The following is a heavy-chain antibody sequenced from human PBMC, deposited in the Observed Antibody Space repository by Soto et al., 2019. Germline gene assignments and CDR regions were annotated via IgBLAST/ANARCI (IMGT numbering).Heavy chain of an antibody. CDR1: GYSFSDYG. V-gene: IGHV1-18*04. CDR3: ARDGYSSGWYLGTGMDV. CDR2: ISTYNGNT. D-gene: IGHD6-19*01. J-gene: IGHJ6*02. Sequence: QVQLVQSGAEVKKPGASLKVSCQASGYSFSDYGIAWVRQAPGHGLAWVGWISTYNGNTNYAQKFQGRVTMTTDTSANTAYMELRSLRSDDTAMYDCARDGYSSGWYLGTGMDVWGQGPPVTVSS.